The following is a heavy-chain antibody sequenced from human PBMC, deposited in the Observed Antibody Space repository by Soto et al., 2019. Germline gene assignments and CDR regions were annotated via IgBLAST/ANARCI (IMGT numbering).Heavy chain of an antibody. CDR3: AKDRHLQPTNWFDP. V-gene: IGHV3-23*01. CDR1: GFTFSRYG. J-gene: IGHJ5*02. Sequence: PGGSLRLSCAASGFTFSRYGMNWVRQAPGKGLEWVSAISGSGSSTYYADSVKGRLTISRDNSKNTLYLQMNSLRAEDTAVYYCAKDRHLQPTNWFDPWGQGTLVTVSS. D-gene: IGHD1-1*01. CDR2: ISGSGSST.